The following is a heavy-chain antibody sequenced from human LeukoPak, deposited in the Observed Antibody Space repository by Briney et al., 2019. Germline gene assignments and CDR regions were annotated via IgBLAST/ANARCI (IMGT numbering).Heavy chain of an antibody. CDR2: IYHSGST. D-gene: IGHD3-10*01. CDR1: GYSISSGYY. Sequence: PSETLSLTCTVSGYSISSGYYWGWIRQPPGKGLEWIGSIYHSGSTYYNPSLKSRVTISVDTSKNQFSLKLSSVTAADTAVYYCARDANYYGSGSYYQDGDYWSQGTLVTVSS. J-gene: IGHJ4*02. CDR3: ARDANYYGSGSYYQDGDY. V-gene: IGHV4-38-2*02.